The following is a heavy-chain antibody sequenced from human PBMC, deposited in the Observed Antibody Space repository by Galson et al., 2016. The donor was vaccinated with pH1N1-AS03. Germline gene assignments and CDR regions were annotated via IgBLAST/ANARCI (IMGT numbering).Heavy chain of an antibody. CDR1: GAPISSFSYY. CDR3: ARHRGFDKNDAFDM. V-gene: IGHV4-39*07. CDR2: IYYTAST. J-gene: IGHJ3*02. Sequence: ETLSLTCSVSGAPISSFSYYWGWIRQPPGQGLEWIGSIYYTASTYYNPSLKSRVTMSVDTSNNQFSLRVSSVTAADTAVYYCARHRGFDKNDAFDMWGQGTMVIVSS. D-gene: IGHD3-10*01.